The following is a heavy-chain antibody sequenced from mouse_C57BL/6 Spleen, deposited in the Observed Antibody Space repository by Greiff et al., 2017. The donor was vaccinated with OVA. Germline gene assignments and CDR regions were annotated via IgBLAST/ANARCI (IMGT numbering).Heavy chain of an antibody. V-gene: IGHV1-5*01. CDR1: GYTFTSYW. CDR2: IYPGNSDT. Sequence: VQLQQSGTVLARPGASVKMSCKTSGYTFTSYWMHWVKQRPGQGLEWIGAIYPGNSDTSYNQKFKGKAKLTAVTSASTAYMELSSLTNEDPAVYYCTRYYGIVGTSAMDYWGQGTSVTVSS. J-gene: IGHJ4*01. CDR3: TRYYGIVGTSAMDY. D-gene: IGHD2-1*01.